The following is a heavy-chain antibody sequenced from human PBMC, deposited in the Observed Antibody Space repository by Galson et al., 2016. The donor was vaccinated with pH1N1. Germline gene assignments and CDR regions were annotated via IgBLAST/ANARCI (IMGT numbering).Heavy chain of an antibody. CDR2: IYTSGST. J-gene: IGHJ6*02. CDR1: DGSLSSYY. D-gene: IGHD2-8*01. CDR3: AREYLVLGYGCENGMDV. V-gene: IGHV4-4*07. Sequence: SETLSLTCTVSDGSLSSYYWSWIRQPAGKCLEWIGRIYTSGSTSYNPSLKSRVTISVDTSKNQFSLKLNSLTAAATAGYYCAREYLVLGYGCENGMDVWDQGTTVTVSS.